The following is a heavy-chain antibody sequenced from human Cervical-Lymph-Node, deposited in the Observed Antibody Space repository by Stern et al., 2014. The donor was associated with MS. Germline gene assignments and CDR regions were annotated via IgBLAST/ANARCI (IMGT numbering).Heavy chain of an antibody. J-gene: IGHJ4*02. Sequence: QLVQSGAEVKKPGSSVKVSCKASGGTFSSYVISWVRQAPGQGLEWMGGIIPIFGTTNYAQRFQGRVTITADKSTTTAYMGVSSLRSEDTAVYYCAGAPPATDYWGQGTLVTVSS. CDR2: IIPIFGTT. V-gene: IGHV1-69*06. CDR1: GGTFSSYV. CDR3: AGAPPATDY.